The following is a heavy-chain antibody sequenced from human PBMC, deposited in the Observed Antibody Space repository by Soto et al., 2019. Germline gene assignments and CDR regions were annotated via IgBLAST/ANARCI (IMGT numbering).Heavy chain of an antibody. CDR1: GGSISSSSYY. J-gene: IGHJ4*02. CDR3: ARRPAARPTYFDY. D-gene: IGHD6-6*01. V-gene: IGHV4-39*01. CDR2: IYYSGST. Sequence: SSETLSLTCTVSGGSISSSSYYWGWIRQPPGKGLEWIGSIYYSGSTYYNPSLKSRVTISVDTSKNQFSLKLSSVTAADTAVYYCARRPAARPTYFDYWGQGTLVTSP.